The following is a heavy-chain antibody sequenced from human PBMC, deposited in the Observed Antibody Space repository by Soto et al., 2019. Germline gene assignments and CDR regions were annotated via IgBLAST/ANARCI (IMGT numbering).Heavy chain of an antibody. CDR3: ERVHGTPRNLFAV. V-gene: IGHV3-23*01. CDR1: GFTFSIYV. J-gene: IGHJ3*01. Sequence: GWSLRLSCAASGFTFSIYVMTWVRQAPGKGLEWVSAVSGSAGSTYYADSVKGRFSISRDNSKNTLYLQMNSLTADDTAVYYYERVHGTPRNLFAVRGHGTMVTVS. CDR2: VSGSAGST.